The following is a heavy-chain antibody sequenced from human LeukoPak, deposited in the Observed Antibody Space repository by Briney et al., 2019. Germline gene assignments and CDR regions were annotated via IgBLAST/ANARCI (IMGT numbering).Heavy chain of an antibody. CDR2: ISGSGSST. CDR3: TKDRAGYSSSSDAFDI. Sequence: GGSLRLSCAASGFTFSSYAMSWVRQAPGKGLEWVSAISGSGSSTYYADSVKGRFTISRDNSKNTLYLQMNSLRTEDTALYYCTKDRAGYSSSSDAFDIWGQGTMVTVSS. J-gene: IGHJ3*02. CDR1: GFTFSSYA. D-gene: IGHD6-13*01. V-gene: IGHV3-23*01.